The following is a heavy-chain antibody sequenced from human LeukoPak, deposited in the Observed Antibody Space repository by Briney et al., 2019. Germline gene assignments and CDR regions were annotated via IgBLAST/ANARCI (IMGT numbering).Heavy chain of an antibody. CDR1: GGSISSSSYY. V-gene: IGHV4-39*02. J-gene: IGHJ4*02. D-gene: IGHD6-19*01. CDR2: IYYSGST. Sequence: SETLSLTCTVSGGSISSSSYYWGWIRQPPGKGLEWIGSIYYSGSTYYNPSLKSRVTISVDTSKNQFSLKLSSVTAADTAVYYCARDKGSSSGWYVGTPYYFDYWGQGTLVTVSS. CDR3: ARDKGSSSGWYVGTPYYFDY.